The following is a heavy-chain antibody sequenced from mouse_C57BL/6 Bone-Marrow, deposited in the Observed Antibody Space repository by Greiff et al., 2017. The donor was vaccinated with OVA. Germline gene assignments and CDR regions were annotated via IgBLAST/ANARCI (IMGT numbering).Heavy chain of an antibody. CDR1: GYTFTTYP. J-gene: IGHJ3*01. CDR2: FHPYNDDT. D-gene: IGHD1-1*01. CDR3: ARCGSRPAWFAY. Sequence: QVQLKESGAELVKPGASVKMSCKASGYTFTTYPIEWMKQNHGKSLEWIGNFHPYNDDTKYNEKFKGKATLTVEKSSSTVYLELSRLTSDDSAVYYCARCGSRPAWFAYWGQGTLVTVSA. V-gene: IGHV1-47*01.